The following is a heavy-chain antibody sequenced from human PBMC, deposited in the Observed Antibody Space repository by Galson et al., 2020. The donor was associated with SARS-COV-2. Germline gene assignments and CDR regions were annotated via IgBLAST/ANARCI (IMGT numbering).Heavy chain of an antibody. Sequence: KIGESLKISCAASGFTFGDYYMSWIRQAPGKGLEWVSYISSSGSTIYYADSVKGRFTISRDNAKNSLYLQMNSLRAEDTAVYYCARDQIAAAGTHYYYGMDVWGQGTTVTVSS. CDR2: ISSSGSTI. CDR3: ARDQIAAAGTHYYYGMDV. CDR1: GFTFGDYY. D-gene: IGHD6-13*01. V-gene: IGHV3-11*01. J-gene: IGHJ6*02.